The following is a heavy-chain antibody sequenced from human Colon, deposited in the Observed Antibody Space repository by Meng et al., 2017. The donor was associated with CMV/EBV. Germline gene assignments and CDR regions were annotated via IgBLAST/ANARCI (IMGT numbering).Heavy chain of an antibody. V-gene: IGHV1-2*02. CDR1: GYTFSDYY. J-gene: IGHJ4*02. CDR3: VRSSGWSLFDY. D-gene: IGHD6-19*01. Sequence: QWKRVRVGAGGKGPGASVKVTCKTSGYTFSDYYMNWVRQAPGKGLEWMGWIRSDGSATNYAQKFRGRVTMTRDASVSTAYMELSGLTSDDTAVYFCVRSSGWSLFDYWGPGALVTVSS. CDR2: IRSDGSAT.